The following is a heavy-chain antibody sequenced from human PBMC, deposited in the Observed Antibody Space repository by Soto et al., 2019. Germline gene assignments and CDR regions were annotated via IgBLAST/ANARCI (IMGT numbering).Heavy chain of an antibody. CDR2: INPFDGSR. Sequence: ASVKVSCKASGYIFTSYYIHWVRQAPGQGLEWVGWINPFDGSRMFAQSFQGRVTMTRDTSTSTVYMEVSSLRSEDTAVYYCARDESYYDSSGILLVWGQGTTVTVSS. CDR3: ARDESYYDSSGILLV. D-gene: IGHD3-22*01. V-gene: IGHV1-46*01. CDR1: GYIFTSYY. J-gene: IGHJ6*02.